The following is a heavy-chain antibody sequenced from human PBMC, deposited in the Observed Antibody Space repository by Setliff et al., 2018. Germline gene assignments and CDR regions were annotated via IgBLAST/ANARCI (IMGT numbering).Heavy chain of an antibody. CDR3: ARSDCGADCALDY. CDR1: GGTFSSYA. V-gene: IGHV1-69*05. Sequence: SVKVSCKASGGTFSSYAITWVRQAPGQGLEWMGGIIPIFGTAKYAQKFQDRVTITRDTSTNTVYMELSNLRSEDTAVYYCARSDCGADCALDYWGQGTLVTVSS. D-gene: IGHD2-21*01. J-gene: IGHJ4*02. CDR2: IIPIFGTA.